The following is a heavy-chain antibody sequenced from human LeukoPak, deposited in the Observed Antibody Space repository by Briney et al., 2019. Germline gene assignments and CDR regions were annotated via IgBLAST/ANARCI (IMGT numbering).Heavy chain of an antibody. V-gene: IGHV4-61*08. CDR2: IYNRGST. J-gene: IGHJ4*02. CDR1: GGSVSSNGYF. D-gene: IGHD3-3*01. CDR3: ARGTYYDFWSGYTPFDY. Sequence: SETLSLTCTVSGGSVSSNGYFWNWIRQPPGKGLEWIGYIYNRGSTNYNPSLKSRVTISVDTSKNQFSLKLSSVTAADTAVYYCARGTYYDFWSGYTPFDYWGQGTLVTVSS.